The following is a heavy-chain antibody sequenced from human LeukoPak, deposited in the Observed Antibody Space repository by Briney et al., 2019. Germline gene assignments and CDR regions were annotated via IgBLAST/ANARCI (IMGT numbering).Heavy chain of an antibody. J-gene: IGHJ4*02. V-gene: IGHV3-23*01. Sequence: GGSLRLSCAASGFTFSSYAMSWVRQAPGKGLEWVSAISGSGGSTYYADSVKGRFTISRDNSKNTLYLQMNSLRAEDKAVYYWAKRYSSSWSRPNTDYWGQGTLVTVSS. CDR1: GFTFSSYA. CDR3: AKRYSSSWSRPNTDY. D-gene: IGHD6-13*01. CDR2: ISGSGGST.